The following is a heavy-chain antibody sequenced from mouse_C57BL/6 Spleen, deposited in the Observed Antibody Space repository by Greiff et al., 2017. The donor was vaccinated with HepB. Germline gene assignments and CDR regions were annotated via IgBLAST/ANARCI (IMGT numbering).Heavy chain of an antibody. D-gene: IGHD1-1*01. Sequence: QVQLQQPGAELVKPGASVKLSCKASGYTFTSYWMHWVKQRPGQGLEWIGMIHPNSGSTNYNEKFKSKATLTVDKSSSTAYMRLSSLTSEDSAVYYCARPYGSSSYYFDYWGQGTTLKVSS. CDR1: GYTFTSYW. CDR3: ARPYGSSSYYFDY. J-gene: IGHJ2*01. V-gene: IGHV1-64*01. CDR2: IHPNSGST.